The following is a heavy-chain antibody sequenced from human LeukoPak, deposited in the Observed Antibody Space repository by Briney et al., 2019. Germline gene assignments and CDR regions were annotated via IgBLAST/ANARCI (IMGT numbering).Heavy chain of an antibody. CDR3: ARGSNFYYYDSSGYFY. CDR2: IYTGGST. V-gene: IGHV4-4*07. J-gene: IGHJ4*02. Sequence: SETLSLTCTVSGGSISSYYWSWIRQPAGKGLEWIGRIYTGGSTNYNPSLKSRVTMSVDTSKNQFSLKLSSVTAADTAVYYCARGSNFYYYDSSGYFYWGQGTLVTVSS. CDR1: GGSISSYY. D-gene: IGHD3-22*01.